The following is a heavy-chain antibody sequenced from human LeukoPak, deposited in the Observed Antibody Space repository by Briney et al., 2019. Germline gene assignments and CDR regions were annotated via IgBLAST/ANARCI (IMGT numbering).Heavy chain of an antibody. V-gene: IGHV4-59*01. D-gene: IGHD1-1*01. CDR1: GGSISSYY. CDR3: ARDLNYYFDY. CDR2: IYYSGST. Sequence: SEILSLTCTVSGGSISSYYWSWIRQPPGKGLEWIGYIYYSGSTNYNPSLKSRVTISVDTSKNQFSLKLSSVTAADTAVYYCARDLNYYFDYWGQGTLVTVSS. J-gene: IGHJ4*02.